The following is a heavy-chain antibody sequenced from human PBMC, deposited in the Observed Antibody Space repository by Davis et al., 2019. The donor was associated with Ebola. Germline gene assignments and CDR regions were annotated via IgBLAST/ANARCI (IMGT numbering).Heavy chain of an antibody. CDR2: IIPILGIA. Sequence: SVKVSCKASGGTFSSYAISWVRQAPGQGLEWMGRIIPILGIANYAQKFQGRVTITADKSTSTAYMELSSLRSEDTAVYYCARGFRDGYNFGFDYWGQGTLVTVSS. CDR3: ARGFRDGYNFGFDY. D-gene: IGHD5-24*01. J-gene: IGHJ4*02. V-gene: IGHV1-69*04. CDR1: GGTFSSYA.